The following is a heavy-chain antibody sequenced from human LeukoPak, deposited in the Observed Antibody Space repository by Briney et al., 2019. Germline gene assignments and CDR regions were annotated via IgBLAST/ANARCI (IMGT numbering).Heavy chain of an antibody. CDR2: ISGSGGST. CDR1: GFTFSSYA. J-gene: IGHJ4*02. CDR3: ASGYSSSWSGEYYFDY. V-gene: IGHV3-23*01. D-gene: IGHD6-13*01. Sequence: GGSLRLFCAASGFTFSSYAMSWVRQAPGKGLEWVSAISGSGGSTYYADSVKGRFTISRDNSKNTLYLQMNSLRAEDTAVYYCASGYSSSWSGEYYFDYWGQGALVTVSS.